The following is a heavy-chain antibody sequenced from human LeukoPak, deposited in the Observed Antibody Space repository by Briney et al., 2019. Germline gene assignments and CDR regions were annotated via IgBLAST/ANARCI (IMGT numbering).Heavy chain of an antibody. J-gene: IGHJ4*02. CDR2: IYYSGNT. V-gene: IGHV4-59*01. CDR3: ARSTGSTMFIDY. D-gene: IGHD3-10*02. CDR1: GGSISPYY. Sequence: PSETLSLTCTVSGGSISPYYWSWIRQPPGKGLEWLGYIYYSGNTDYNPSLKSRVAISVDTSKNQFSLKLSSVTAVDTAVYYCARSTGSTMFIDYWGQGTLVTVSS.